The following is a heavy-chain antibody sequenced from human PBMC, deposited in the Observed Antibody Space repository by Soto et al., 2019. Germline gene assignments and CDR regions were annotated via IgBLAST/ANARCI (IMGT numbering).Heavy chain of an antibody. CDR1: GFTFNSYA. CDR3: AKGRYFDVDGGCANF. V-gene: IGHV3-23*01. Sequence: PGGSLRLSCVASGFTFNSYAMTWVRQSPEKGLEWVSTVSGSGSKTYYSQSVQGRFTISRDNSKNTVFLQMRSLRAEDSAIYFCAKGRYFDVDGGCANFWGQGTLVTVSS. J-gene: IGHJ4*02. CDR2: VSGSGSKT. D-gene: IGHD3-22*01.